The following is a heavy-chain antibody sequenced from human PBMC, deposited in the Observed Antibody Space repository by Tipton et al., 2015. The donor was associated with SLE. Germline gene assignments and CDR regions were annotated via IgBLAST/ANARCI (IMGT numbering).Heavy chain of an antibody. CDR2: IYSSGST. J-gene: IGHJ6*02. Sequence: TLSLTCTVSGGSISGHYWSWIRQPPGKGLEWIGYIYSSGSTNYNPSLKSRVTISVDVSKNQFSLKLPSVTAADSAVYYCGRGATTWRGAIYGMDVWGQVTTVSVS. V-gene: IGHV4-59*11. CDR3: GRGATTWRGAIYGMDV. D-gene: IGHD1-1*01. CDR1: GGSISGHY.